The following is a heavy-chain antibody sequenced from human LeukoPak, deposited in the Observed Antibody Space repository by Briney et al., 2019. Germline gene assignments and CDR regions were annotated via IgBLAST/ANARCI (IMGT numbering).Heavy chain of an antibody. J-gene: IGHJ4*02. Sequence: PGSSLRLSCAASKFTFSNYGMHWVRQAPGKGLEWVAVISSDGSNKYYADSVKGRFTISRDNSKNTLYLQMNSLRAEDTAAYYCAKCPSGVLRYFAPIDYWGQGTLVTVSS. CDR3: AKCPSGVLRYFAPIDY. D-gene: IGHD3-9*01. V-gene: IGHV3-30*18. CDR2: ISSDGSNK. CDR1: KFTFSNYG.